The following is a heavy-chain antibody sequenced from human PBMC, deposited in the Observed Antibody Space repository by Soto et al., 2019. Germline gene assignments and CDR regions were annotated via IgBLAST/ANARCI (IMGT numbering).Heavy chain of an antibody. J-gene: IGHJ4*02. D-gene: IGHD2-2*01. CDR1: GFTVSSNY. CDR3: ARGHSTNEARDY. V-gene: IGHV3-66*01. CDR2: IYSGGST. Sequence: GGSLRLSCAVSGFTVSSNYMSWVRQAPGKGLEWVSVIYSGGSTDHADSVKGRFTISRDNSKNTLYLQMNSLRAEDTAVYYCARGHSTNEARDYWGQGTLVTVSS.